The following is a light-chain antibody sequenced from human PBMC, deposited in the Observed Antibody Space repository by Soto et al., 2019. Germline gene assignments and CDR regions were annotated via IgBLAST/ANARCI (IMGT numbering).Light chain of an antibody. J-gene: IGKJ5*01. CDR3: QQYNGT. V-gene: IGKV1-5*03. Sequence: DIHMAQAPSTRSAYLWGLVTITCRASQSISNWLAWYQQKPGKAPKLLIYKASSLESGVSSRFSGSGSGTEFTLTISSLQPDDFATYYCQQYNGTFGQGTRLEIK. CDR1: QSISNW. CDR2: KAS.